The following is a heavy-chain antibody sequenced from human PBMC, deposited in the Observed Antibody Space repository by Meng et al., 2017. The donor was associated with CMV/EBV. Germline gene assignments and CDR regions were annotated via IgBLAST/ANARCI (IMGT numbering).Heavy chain of an antibody. CDR2: ISSSGSTI. CDR3: ARAGYCSSTSCSPYYYYYGMDV. V-gene: IGHV3-11*04. CDR1: GFTFNDYY. J-gene: IGHJ6*02. Sequence: GGSLRLSCAASGFTFNDYYMSWIRQAPGKGLEWVSYISSSGSTIYYADSVKGRFTISRDNAKNSLYLQMNSLRAEDTAVYYCARAGYCSSTSCSPYYYYYGMDVWGQGTTVTVSS. D-gene: IGHD2-2*01.